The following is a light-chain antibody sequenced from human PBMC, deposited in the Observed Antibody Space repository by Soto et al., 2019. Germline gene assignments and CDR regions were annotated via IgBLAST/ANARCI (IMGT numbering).Light chain of an antibody. CDR3: QRRSTWLYT. J-gene: IGKJ2*01. CDR1: QDVSIF. CDR2: DAS. V-gene: IGKV3-11*02. Sequence: EILLAQSPATLSLSPGERATLSCKASQDVSIFLAWYQQKPGQAPRLLIHDASNRATGVPARFSGSGSGRDFTLTITSLEPEDFAVYYCQRRSTWLYTFGQGNKLEV.